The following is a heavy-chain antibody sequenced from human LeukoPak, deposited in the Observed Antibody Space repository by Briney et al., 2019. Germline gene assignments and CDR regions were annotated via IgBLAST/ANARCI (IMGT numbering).Heavy chain of an antibody. V-gene: IGHV3-11*01. D-gene: IGHD1-26*01. Sequence: PGGSLRLSCAASGFTFSDYYMSWIRQAPGKGLEWASYISSSGSTIYYADSVKGRFTISRDNAKNSLYLQMNSLRAEDTAVYYCAALGISGSYYFDYWGQGTLVTVSS. J-gene: IGHJ4*02. CDR2: ISSSGSTI. CDR1: GFTFSDYY. CDR3: AALGISGSYYFDY.